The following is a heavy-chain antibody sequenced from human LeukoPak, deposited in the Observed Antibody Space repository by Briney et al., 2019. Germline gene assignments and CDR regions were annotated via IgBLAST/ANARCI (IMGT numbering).Heavy chain of an antibody. CDR3: AREYSGYDYFDY. CDR2: IYYSGST. Sequence: PSETLSLTCTVSGGSISSYYWSWIRQPPGKGLEWIGYIYYSGSTNYNPSLKSRVTISVDTSKNQFSLKLSSVTAADTAVYYCAREYSGYDYFDYWDQGTLVTVSS. V-gene: IGHV4-59*01. J-gene: IGHJ4*02. CDR1: GGSISSYY. D-gene: IGHD5-12*01.